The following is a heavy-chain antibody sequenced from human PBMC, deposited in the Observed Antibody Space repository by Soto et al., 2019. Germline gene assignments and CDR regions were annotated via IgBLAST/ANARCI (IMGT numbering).Heavy chain of an antibody. CDR3: AHNGSGAFDF. J-gene: IGHJ3*01. CDR2: IYWNDDK. D-gene: IGHD2-15*01. Sequence: GLDLEWLALIYWNDDKRYSPSLKSRLTITKDTSKNQVVLTMTNMDPVDTATYYCAHNGSGAFDFWGQGTMVTVSS. V-gene: IGHV2-5*01.